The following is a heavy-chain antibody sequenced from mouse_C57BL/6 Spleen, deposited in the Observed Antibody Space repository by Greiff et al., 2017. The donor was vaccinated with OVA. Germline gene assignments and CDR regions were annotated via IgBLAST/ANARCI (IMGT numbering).Heavy chain of an antibody. Sequence: QVHVKQSGAELVRPGASVTLSCKASGYTFTDYEMHWVKQTPVHGLEWIGAIDPETGGTAYNQKFKGKAILTADKSSSTAYMELRSLTSEDSAVYYCTPYGNYDYFDYWGQGTTLTVSS. CDR1: GYTFTDYE. CDR3: TPYGNYDYFDY. CDR2: IDPETGGT. V-gene: IGHV1-15*01. J-gene: IGHJ2*01. D-gene: IGHD2-1*01.